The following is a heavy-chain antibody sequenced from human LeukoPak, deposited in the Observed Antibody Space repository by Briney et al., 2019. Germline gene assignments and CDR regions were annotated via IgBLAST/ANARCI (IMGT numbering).Heavy chain of an antibody. CDR3: MRTYCSSTSCHYFDY. CDR1: GASISSTNW. Sequence: SGTLSLTCAVSGASISSTNWWSWARQPPGKGLEWIGEIYHAGTTNYNPSLESRATISVDNSRNQFSLKLTSVTAADTAVYYCMRTYCSSTSCHYFDYWGQGTLVTVSS. V-gene: IGHV4-4*02. D-gene: IGHD2-2*01. CDR2: IYHAGTT. J-gene: IGHJ4*02.